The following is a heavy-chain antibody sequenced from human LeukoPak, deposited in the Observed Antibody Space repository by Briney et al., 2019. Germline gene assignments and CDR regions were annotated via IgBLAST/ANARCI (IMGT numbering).Heavy chain of an antibody. V-gene: IGHV1-18*01. CDR2: ITGYNGNT. Sequence: ASVTVSCTPSGYIFSNYGIAWVRQAPRQGLEWMGWITGYNGNTKYAQKFRGRVTMTTDTSTGTAYLELRNLKSDDTALYYCTRTGNGDYVSDYWGQGTLVTVSS. CDR3: TRTGNGDYVSDY. D-gene: IGHD4-17*01. J-gene: IGHJ4*02. CDR1: GYIFSNYG.